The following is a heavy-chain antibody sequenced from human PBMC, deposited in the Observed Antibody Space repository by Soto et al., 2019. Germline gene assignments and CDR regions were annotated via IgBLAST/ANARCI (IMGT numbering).Heavy chain of an antibody. Sequence: PGGSLRLSCAASGFDFSVYWMXWVRQAPGKGPEWVANIKFDGSEKQYVDSVKGRFTISRDNARNSVFLQMNSLRAGDTAVYYCVKDGGYCSSATCYSPRNHYFDAWGQGTLVTVSS. CDR1: GFDFSVYW. V-gene: IGHV3-7*03. J-gene: IGHJ5*02. CDR2: IKFDGSEK. D-gene: IGHD2-2*01. CDR3: VKDGGYCSSATCYSPRNHYFDA.